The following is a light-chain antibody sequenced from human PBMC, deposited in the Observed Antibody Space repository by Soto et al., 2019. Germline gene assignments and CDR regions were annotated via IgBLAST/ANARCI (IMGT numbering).Light chain of an antibody. CDR2: GAS. Sequence: EIVFTQSPGTLSLSPGERATLSCRASQSVSGSYLVWYQQKPGQAPRLLIYGASTRAAGIPARFSGSGSGTEFTLTISSLQSEDFAVYYCQQYNNWPPTWTFGQGTKVDIK. CDR1: QSVSGSY. V-gene: IGKV3-15*01. CDR3: QQYNNWPPTWT. J-gene: IGKJ1*01.